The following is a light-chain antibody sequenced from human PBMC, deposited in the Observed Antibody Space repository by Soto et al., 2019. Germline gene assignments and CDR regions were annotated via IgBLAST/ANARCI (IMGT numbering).Light chain of an antibody. V-gene: IGLV2-14*02. Sequence: QCVLTQPASVSGSPGQSITISCTGTSSDVGSYNLVSWYQQHPGKAPKLMIYDVRNRPSGISNRFSGSKSGNTASLTISGLQAEDEADYYCSSYTTSSTLYVFGTGTKVTVL. CDR1: SSDVGSYNL. J-gene: IGLJ1*01. CDR2: DVR. CDR3: SSYTTSSTLYV.